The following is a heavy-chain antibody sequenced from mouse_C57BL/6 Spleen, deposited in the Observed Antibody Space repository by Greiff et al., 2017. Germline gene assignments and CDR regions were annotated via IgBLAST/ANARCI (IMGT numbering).Heavy chain of an antibody. Sequence: VQLQQSGTVLARPGASVKMSCKTSGYTFTSYWMHWVKQRPGPGLEWIGAIHPGNSDTSYNQKFKGKATLTAVTSASTAYMELSRLTSEDSADYSGTKEREILRSLYARDYWGQGTTVTVSS. CDR1: GYTFTSYW. CDR2: IHPGNSDT. CDR3: TKEREILRSLYARDY. D-gene: IGHD1-1*01. V-gene: IGHV1-5*01. J-gene: IGHJ4*01.